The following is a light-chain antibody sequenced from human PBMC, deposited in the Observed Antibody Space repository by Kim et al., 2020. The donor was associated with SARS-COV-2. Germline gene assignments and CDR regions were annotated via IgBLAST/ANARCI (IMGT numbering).Light chain of an antibody. Sequence: EIVLTQSPGTLSLSPGERATLSCRASRSIRSSYLAWYQQQPGQAPRLLIFGASRRAPGIPDRFSGSGSGTGFTLTINRLEPEDFAVYYCQQSGEGFGQGTKVDIK. CDR2: GAS. CDR3: QQSGEG. V-gene: IGKV3-20*01. J-gene: IGKJ1*01. CDR1: RSIRSSY.